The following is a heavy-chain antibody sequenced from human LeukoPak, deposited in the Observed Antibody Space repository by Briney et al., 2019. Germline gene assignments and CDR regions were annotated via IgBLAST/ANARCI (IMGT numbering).Heavy chain of an antibody. J-gene: IGHJ1*01. CDR2: ISYDGSNK. D-gene: IGHD1-26*01. V-gene: IGHV3-30-3*01. Sequence: GRSLCLSCAASGFTFSSYAMHWVRQAPGKGLEWVAVISYDGSNKYYADSVKGRFTIPRNNSKNTLHLQMKSLRAEDTAGDYCARRQHSGSYPFQHWGQGTLVTVSS. CDR1: GFTFSSYA. CDR3: ARRQHSGSYPFQH.